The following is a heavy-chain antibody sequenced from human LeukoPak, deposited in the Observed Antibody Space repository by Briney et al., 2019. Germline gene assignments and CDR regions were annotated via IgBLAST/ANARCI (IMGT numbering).Heavy chain of an antibody. V-gene: IGHV1-69*04. CDR1: GGTFSSYA. Sequence: ASVKVSCKASGGTFSSYAISWVRQAPGQGLEWMGRIIPILGIANYAQKFQGRVTITADKSTSTAYMELSSLRSEDTAVYYCARLANLSVLGSYKKRSIAAAGTRSSWFDPWGQGTLVTVSS. CDR3: ARLANLSVLGSYKKRSIAAAGTRSSWFDP. J-gene: IGHJ5*02. CDR2: IIPILGIA. D-gene: IGHD6-13*01.